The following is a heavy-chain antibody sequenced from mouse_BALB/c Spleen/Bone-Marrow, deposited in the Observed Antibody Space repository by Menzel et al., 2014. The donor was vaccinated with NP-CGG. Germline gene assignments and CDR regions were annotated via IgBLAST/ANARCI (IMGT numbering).Heavy chain of an antibody. CDR3: ARDDYYAMDY. CDR1: GFTFTDYY. Sequence: EVQVVESGGGLVQPGGSLRLSCATSGFTFTDYYMSWVRQPPGKALEWLGFIRNKANGYTTEYGASVKGRFTISRDNSQSILYLQMNTLRAEDSATYYCARDDYYAMDYWGQGTSVTVSS. V-gene: IGHV7-3*02. J-gene: IGHJ4*01. CDR2: IRNKANGYTT.